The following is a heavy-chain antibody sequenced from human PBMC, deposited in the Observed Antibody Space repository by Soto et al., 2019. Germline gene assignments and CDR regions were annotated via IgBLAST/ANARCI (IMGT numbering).Heavy chain of an antibody. Sequence: SETLSLTCTVSGGSISSGGYYWSWIRQHPGKGLEWIGYIYYSGSTYYNPSLKSRVTISVDTSKNQFSLKLSSVTAADTAVYYCARALVVAAPRFDPWGQGTLVTVSS. V-gene: IGHV4-31*03. CDR1: GGSISSGGYY. J-gene: IGHJ5*02. D-gene: IGHD2-15*01. CDR2: IYYSGST. CDR3: ARALVVAAPRFDP.